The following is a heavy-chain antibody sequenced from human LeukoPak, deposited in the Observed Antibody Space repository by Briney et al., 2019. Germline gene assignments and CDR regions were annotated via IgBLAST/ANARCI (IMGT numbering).Heavy chain of an antibody. CDR2: IYSGGST. J-gene: IGHJ4*02. CDR1: GFTVSSNY. CDR3: ARSPIRGVSAGYY. D-gene: IGHD3-10*01. Sequence: GRSLRLSCAASGFTVSSNYMSWVRQAPGKGLEWVSVIYSGGSTYYADSVKGRFTISRDNSKNTLYLQMNSLRAEDTAVYYCARSPIRGVSAGYYWGQGTLVTVSS. V-gene: IGHV3-53*01.